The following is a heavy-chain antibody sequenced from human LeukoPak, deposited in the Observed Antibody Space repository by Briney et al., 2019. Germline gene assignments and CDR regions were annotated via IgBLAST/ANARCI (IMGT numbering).Heavy chain of an antibody. CDR2: INHSGST. CDR1: GGSFSGYY. D-gene: IGHD6-13*01. J-gene: IGHJ4*02. V-gene: IGHV4-34*01. Sequence: SETLSLTCAVYGGSFSGYYWSWIRQPPGKGLEWIGEINHSGSTNYNPSLKSRVTISVDTSKSQFSLKLSSVTAADTAVYYCARVLQLAFDYWGQGTLVTVSS. CDR3: ARVLQLAFDY.